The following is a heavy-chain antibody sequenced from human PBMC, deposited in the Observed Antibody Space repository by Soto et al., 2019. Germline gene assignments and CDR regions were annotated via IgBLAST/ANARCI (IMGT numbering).Heavy chain of an antibody. CDR2: INHSGST. Sequence: SETLSLTCAVYGGSFSGYYWSWIRQPPGKGLEWIGEINHSGSTNYNPSLKSRVTISVDTSKNQFSLELSSVTAADTAVYYCATEAQWPSQDYWGQGTLVTVSS. V-gene: IGHV4-34*01. CDR1: GGSFSGYY. CDR3: ATEAQWPSQDY. D-gene: IGHD6-19*01. J-gene: IGHJ4*02.